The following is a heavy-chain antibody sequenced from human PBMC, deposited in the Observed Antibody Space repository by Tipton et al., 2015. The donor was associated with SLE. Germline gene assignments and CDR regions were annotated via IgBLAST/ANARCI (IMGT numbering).Heavy chain of an antibody. J-gene: IGHJ6*03. D-gene: IGHD5-18*01. Sequence: TLSLTCAVYGGSVSGKYWDWIRQPPGKGLEWIGGINHSGSPNYNSSLKSRVTMSVDTSKNQFSLKLSSVTAADTAVYYCARGGLGYSYYYYMDVWGKGTTVTVSS. CDR3: ARGGLGYSYYYYMDV. V-gene: IGHV4-34*01. CDR2: INHSGSP. CDR1: GGSVSGKY.